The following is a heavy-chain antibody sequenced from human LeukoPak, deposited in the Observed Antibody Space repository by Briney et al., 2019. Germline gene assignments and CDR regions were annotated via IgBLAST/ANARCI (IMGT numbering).Heavy chain of an antibody. CDR1: GFTFDDYA. CDR2: ISWNSGSI. J-gene: IGHJ4*02. CDR3: AREMGSSGY. Sequence: GGSLRLSCAASGFTFDDYAMHWVRQAPGKGLEWVSGISWNSGSIGYADSVKGRFPISRDNAKNSLYLQMNSLRAEDTAVYYCAREMGSSGYWGQGTLVTVSS. V-gene: IGHV3-9*01. D-gene: IGHD3-10*01.